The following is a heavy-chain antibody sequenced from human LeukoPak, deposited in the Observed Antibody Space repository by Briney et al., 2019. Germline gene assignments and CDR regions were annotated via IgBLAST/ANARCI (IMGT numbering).Heavy chain of an antibody. D-gene: IGHD4-11*01. CDR1: GGSFSGYY. J-gene: IGHJ5*02. CDR3: ARGLSLGYSNYWA. V-gene: IGHV4-34*01. Sequence: SETLSLTCAVYGGSFSGYYWSWIRQPPGKGVEWIGEINHSGSTNYNPSLKSRVTISVDTSKNQFSLKLSSVTAADTAVYYCARGLSLGYSNYWAWGQGTLVTVSS. CDR2: INHSGST.